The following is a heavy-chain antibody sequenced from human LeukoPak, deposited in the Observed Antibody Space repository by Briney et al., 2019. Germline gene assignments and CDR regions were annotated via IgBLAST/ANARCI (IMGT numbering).Heavy chain of an antibody. Sequence: SETLSLTCAVYGGSFSGYYWSWIRQPPGKGLEWIGEINHSGSTNYNPSLKSRVTISVDTSKNQFSLKLSSVTAADTAVYYCARGDLRYFDWFKTTNWFDPWGQGTLVTVPS. J-gene: IGHJ5*02. D-gene: IGHD3-9*01. CDR3: ARGDLRYFDWFKTTNWFDP. CDR1: GGSFSGYY. CDR2: INHSGST. V-gene: IGHV4-34*01.